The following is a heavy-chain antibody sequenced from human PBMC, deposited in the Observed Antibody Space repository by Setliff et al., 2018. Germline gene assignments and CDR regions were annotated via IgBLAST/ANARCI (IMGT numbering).Heavy chain of an antibody. J-gene: IGHJ6*03. CDR3: AREGVDTRSSTDYRYYMDV. Sequence: SVKVSCKASGGTFRSYGISWVRQAPGQGLEWMGGTIPSFGSTDYAQKFQDRVTIITDESTSTAYMELSSLRTEDTAVYYCAREGVDTRSSTDYRYYMDVWGKGTTVTVS. V-gene: IGHV1-69*05. CDR2: TIPSFGST. D-gene: IGHD5-18*01. CDR1: GGTFRSYG.